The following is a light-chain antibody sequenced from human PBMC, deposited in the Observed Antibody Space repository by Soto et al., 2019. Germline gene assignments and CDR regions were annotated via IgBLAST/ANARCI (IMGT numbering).Light chain of an antibody. J-gene: IGKJ1*01. CDR2: GAS. CDR3: QQYKNGWT. V-gene: IGKV3-15*01. Sequence: VMTQAPATLSVSPGERATLSCRASQTINNNVAWYQLKDGQVPRLLIYGASTRATDIPAKFSGGGSGTEFTLTISSLQSEDFAIYYCQQYKNGWTFGQGTKVDIK. CDR1: QTINNN.